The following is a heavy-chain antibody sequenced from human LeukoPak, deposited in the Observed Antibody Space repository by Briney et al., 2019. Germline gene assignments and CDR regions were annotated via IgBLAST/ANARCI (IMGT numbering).Heavy chain of an antibody. V-gene: IGHV4-34*01. Sequence: SETLSLTCAVYGGSFSGYYWGWIRQPPGKGLQWIGEITHNGYANYNPALKSRVTISIDTSKNEFSLKVSSVTAADMAIYYCAASGGPINWFDPWGQGTLVTVSS. D-gene: IGHD3-10*01. CDR1: GGSFSGYY. CDR3: AASGGPINWFDP. CDR2: ITHNGYA. J-gene: IGHJ5*02.